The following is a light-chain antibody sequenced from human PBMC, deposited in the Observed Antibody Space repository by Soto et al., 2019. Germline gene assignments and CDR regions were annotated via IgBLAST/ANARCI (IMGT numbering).Light chain of an antibody. Sequence: QSALTQPASASGSDGQSITISCTGTSSDVGAYNYVSWHQQRPGKAPRLMIYEVANRPSGVSNRFSGSKSGNTASLTISGLRGDDEADYYCTSYSGSRSLVVFGTGTKVTVL. CDR1: SSDVGAYNY. J-gene: IGLJ1*01. CDR3: TSYSGSRSLVV. V-gene: IGLV2-14*01. CDR2: EVA.